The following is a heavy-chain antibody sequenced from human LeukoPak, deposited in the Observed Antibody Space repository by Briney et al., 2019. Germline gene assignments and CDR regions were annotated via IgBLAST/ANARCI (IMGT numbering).Heavy chain of an antibody. CDR2: ISGSGGST. CDR3: AKDQELRFLEWSTSEYYFDY. CDR1: GFTFSSYA. J-gene: IGHJ4*02. V-gene: IGHV3-23*01. Sequence: SGGSLRLSCAASGFTFSSYAMSWVRQAPGKGLEWVSAISGSGGSTYYADSVKGRFTISRDNSKNTLYLQMNSLRAEDTAVYYCAKDQELRFLEWSTSEYYFDYWGQGTLVTVSS. D-gene: IGHD3-3*01.